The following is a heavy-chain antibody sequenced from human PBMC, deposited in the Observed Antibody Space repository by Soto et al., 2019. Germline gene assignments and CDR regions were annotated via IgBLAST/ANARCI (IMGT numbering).Heavy chain of an antibody. J-gene: IGHJ4*02. V-gene: IGHV1-69*01. CDR3: ARDNTPLRFLEWGNY. Sequence: QVQLVQSGAEVKKPGSSVKVSCKASGGTFSSYAISWVRQAPGQGLEWMGGIIPIFGTANYAQKLQGRVTITADESTSTAYMELSSLRSEDTAVYYCARDNTPLRFLEWGNYWGQGTLVTVSS. D-gene: IGHD3-3*01. CDR2: IIPIFGTA. CDR1: GGTFSSYA.